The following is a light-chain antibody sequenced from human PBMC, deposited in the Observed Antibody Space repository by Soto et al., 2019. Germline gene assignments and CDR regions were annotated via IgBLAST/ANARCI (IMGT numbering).Light chain of an antibody. J-gene: IGLJ2*01. CDR1: SGINVGTYR. CDR2: YKSDSDK. Sequence: VLTQPSSLSASPGASASLTCTLRSGINVGTYRIYWYQQKPGSPPQYLLRYKSDSDKQQGSGVPSRFSGSKDASANAGILLISGLQSEDEADYYCMIWHSSAWVFGGGTKLTVL. V-gene: IGLV5-45*03. CDR3: MIWHSSAWV.